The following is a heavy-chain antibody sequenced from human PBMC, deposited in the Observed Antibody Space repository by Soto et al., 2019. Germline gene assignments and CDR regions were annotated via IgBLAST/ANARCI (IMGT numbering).Heavy chain of an antibody. CDR1: GFTFSSYG. CDR2: ISYDGSNK. Sequence: QVQLVESGGGVVQPGRSLRLSCAASGFTFSSYGMHWVRQAPGKGLEWVAVISYDGSNKYYADSVKGRFTISRDHSKNTLYLQMNSLRAEDTAVYYCAKMGPLQVVVVIPPPYYYYGMDVWGQGTTVTVSS. D-gene: IGHD3-22*01. CDR3: AKMGPLQVVVVIPPPYYYYGMDV. V-gene: IGHV3-30*18. J-gene: IGHJ6*02.